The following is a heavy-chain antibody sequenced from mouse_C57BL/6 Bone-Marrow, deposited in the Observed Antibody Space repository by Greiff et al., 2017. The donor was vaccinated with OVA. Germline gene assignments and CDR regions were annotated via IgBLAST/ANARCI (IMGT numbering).Heavy chain of an antibody. Sequence: EVQLQQSGPGLVKPSQSLSLTCSVTGYSITSGYYWNWIRQFPGNKLEWMGYISYDGSNNYNPSLKNRISITRDTSKNQFFLKLNSVTTEDTATYYCARWGGHYYGFAYWGQGTLVTVSA. J-gene: IGHJ3*01. V-gene: IGHV3-6*01. CDR3: ARWGGHYYGFAY. CDR2: ISYDGSN. CDR1: GYSITSGYY. D-gene: IGHD2-1*01.